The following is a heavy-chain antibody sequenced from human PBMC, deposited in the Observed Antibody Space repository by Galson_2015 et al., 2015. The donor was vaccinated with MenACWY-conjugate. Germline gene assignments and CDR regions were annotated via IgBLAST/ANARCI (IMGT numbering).Heavy chain of an antibody. D-gene: IGHD3-10*01. V-gene: IGHV3-23*01. Sequence: SLRLSCAASGFTFSTYTMNWVRQAPGKGLEWVSGVSGSGAITYYADSGKGRFTISRDNSKNTLSLQLNSLQTEDTAVYYCTTSGGSGSTSRYWGQGTLVTVSS. J-gene: IGHJ4*02. CDR2: VSGSGAIT. CDR1: GFTFSTYT. CDR3: TTSGGSGSTSRY.